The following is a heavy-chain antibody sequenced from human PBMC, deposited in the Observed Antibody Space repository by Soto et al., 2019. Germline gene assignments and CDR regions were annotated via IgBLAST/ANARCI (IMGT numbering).Heavy chain of an antibody. CDR2: IGGSGVQA. V-gene: IGHV3-23*01. J-gene: IGHJ4*02. Sequence: XGSLRLHCDVSGLTFDSYARYWVRRTPRGGLEWVAGIGGSGVQANYADTVKGRFTINRDNSQNTLFLQMDNVHVEDTATYYSAPRGGQGIGVTVSS. CDR3: APR. CDR1: GLTFDSYA.